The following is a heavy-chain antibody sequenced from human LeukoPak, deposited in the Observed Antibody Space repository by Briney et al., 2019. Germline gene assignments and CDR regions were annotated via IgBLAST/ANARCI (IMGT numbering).Heavy chain of an antibody. Sequence: PSETLSLTCAVSGYSISSGYYWGWIRQPPGKGLEWIGSIYHSGSTYYNPSLKSRVTISVDTSKNQFSLKLSSVTAADTAVYYCARHDADYGRSLNWFDPWGQGTLVTVSS. V-gene: IGHV4-38-2*01. D-gene: IGHD4-17*01. CDR1: GYSISSGYY. CDR3: ARHDADYGRSLNWFDP. CDR2: IYHSGST. J-gene: IGHJ5*02.